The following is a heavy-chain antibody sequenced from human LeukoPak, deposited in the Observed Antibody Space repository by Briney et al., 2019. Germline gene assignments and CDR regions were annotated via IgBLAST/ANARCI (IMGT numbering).Heavy chain of an antibody. CDR1: GFTFSSYC. Sequence: GGSLRLSCAAPGFTFSSYCMHWVRPAPGKGVGLVTVIWYDGSNKYYADSVKGRFTISRDNSKNTLYLQMNSLRAEDTAVYYCAKDPSGRWSGSYVDYWGQGTLVTVSS. V-gene: IGHV3-33*06. D-gene: IGHD1-26*01. CDR3: AKDPSGRWSGSYVDY. CDR2: IWYDGSNK. J-gene: IGHJ4*02.